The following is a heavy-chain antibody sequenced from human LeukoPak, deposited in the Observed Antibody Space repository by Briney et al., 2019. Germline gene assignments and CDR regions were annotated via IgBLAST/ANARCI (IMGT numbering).Heavy chain of an antibody. D-gene: IGHD2-15*01. CDR1: GGSFSGYY. CDR2: IYYSGST. CDR3: ARRYCSGGSCYRRGSYYYYYMDV. J-gene: IGHJ6*03. V-gene: IGHV4-34*01. Sequence: SETLSLTCAVYGGSFSGYYWSWIRQPPGKGLEWIGSIYYSGSTYYNPSLKSRVTISVDTSKNQFSLKLSSVTAADTAVYYCARRYCSGGSCYRRGSYYYYYMDVWGKGTTVTISS.